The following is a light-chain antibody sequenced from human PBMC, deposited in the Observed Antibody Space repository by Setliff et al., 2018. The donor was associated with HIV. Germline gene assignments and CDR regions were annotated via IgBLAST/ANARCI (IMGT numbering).Light chain of an antibody. J-gene: IGLJ3*02. CDR3: QVWDRSSSHVV. CDR1: DIGTKT. Sequence: SYELTQPPSVSVAPGKTAQITCGGDDIGTKTVHWYQQKPGQAPVVVVFDDSDRPSGIPERFSGSNSGNTPTLTISRVEAGDEADYYCQVWDRSSSHVVFGGGTKGTVL. V-gene: IGLV3-21*03. CDR2: DDS.